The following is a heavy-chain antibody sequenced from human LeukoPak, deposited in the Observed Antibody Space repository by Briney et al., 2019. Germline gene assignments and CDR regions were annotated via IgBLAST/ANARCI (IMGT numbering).Heavy chain of an antibody. J-gene: IGHJ4*02. CDR2: ISYDGSNK. CDR3: ASPIGAGIAVAGLDY. Sequence: GRSLRLSCAVSGFTFSSYAMHWVRQAPGKGLEWVAVISYDGSNKYYADSVKGRFTISRDNSKNTLYLQMNSLRAEDTAVYYCASPIGAGIAVAGLDYWGQGTLVTVSS. CDR1: GFTFSSYA. V-gene: IGHV3-30*04. D-gene: IGHD6-19*01.